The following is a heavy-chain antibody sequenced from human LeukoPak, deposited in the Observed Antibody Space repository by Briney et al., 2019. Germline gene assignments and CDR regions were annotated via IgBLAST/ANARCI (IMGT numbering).Heavy chain of an antibody. J-gene: IGHJ5*02. CDR3: ARHQIVVVPGGFDP. V-gene: IGHV4-39*01. CDR2: TYYSGST. CDR1: GGSISSSSYY. D-gene: IGHD2-2*01. Sequence: PSETLSLTCTVSGGSISSSSYYWGWIRQPPGKGLEWIGSTYYSGSTYYNPSLKSRVTISVDTSKNQFSLKLSSVTAADTAVYYCARHQIVVVPGGFDPWGQGTLVTVSS.